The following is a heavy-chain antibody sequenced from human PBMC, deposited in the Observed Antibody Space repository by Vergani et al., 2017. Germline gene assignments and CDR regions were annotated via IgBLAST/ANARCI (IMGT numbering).Heavy chain of an antibody. J-gene: IGHJ4*02. V-gene: IGHV4-31*03. D-gene: IGHD3-10*01. CDR2: IYYSGST. CDR3: ARALGRGRFGDLGY. Sequence: QVQLQESGPGLVKPSQTLSLTCTVSGGSISSGGYYWSWIRQHPGKGLEWIGYIYYSGSTYNPSLKSRVTISVDTSKNQVSLKLSSVTAAATAVYYCARALGRGRFGDLGYWGQGTLVTVSS. CDR1: GGSISSGGYY.